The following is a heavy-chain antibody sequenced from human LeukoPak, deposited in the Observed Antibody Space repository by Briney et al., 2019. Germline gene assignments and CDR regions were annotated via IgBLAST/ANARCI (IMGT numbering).Heavy chain of an antibody. CDR2: IWYDGSNK. V-gene: IGHV3-33*01. Sequence: GGSLRLSCAASGFTFSSYGMHWVRQAPGKGLGWVAVIWYDGSNKYYADSVKGRFTISRDNSKNTLYLQMNSLRAEDTAVYYCARDRGSVPAPILAYWGQGTLVTVSS. D-gene: IGHD2-2*01. J-gene: IGHJ4*02. CDR1: GFTFSSYG. CDR3: ARDRGSVPAPILAY.